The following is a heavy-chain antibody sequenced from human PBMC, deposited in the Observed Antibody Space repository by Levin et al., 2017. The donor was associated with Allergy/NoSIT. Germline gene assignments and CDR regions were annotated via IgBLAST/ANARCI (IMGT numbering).Heavy chain of an antibody. CDR2: IRSKAYGGTT. V-gene: IGHV3-49*03. D-gene: IGHD4-17*01. CDR3: TRDRTTVTTRYYYYYMDV. Sequence: PGGSLRLSCTASGFTFGDYAMSWFRQAPGKGLEWVGFIRSKAYGGTTEYAASVKGRFTISRDDSKSIAYLQMNSLKTEDTAVYYCTRDRTTVTTRYYYYYMDVWGKGTTVTVSS. CDR1: GFTFGDYA. J-gene: IGHJ6*03.